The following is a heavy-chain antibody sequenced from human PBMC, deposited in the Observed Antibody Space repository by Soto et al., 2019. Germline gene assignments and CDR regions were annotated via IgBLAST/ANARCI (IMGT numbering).Heavy chain of an antibody. V-gene: IGHV3-33*01. CDR3: ARDTFSIDRYILVVPAALYL. Sequence: QVQLVESGGGVVQPGRSLRLSCAASGFTFSSYGMHWVRQAPGKGLEWVAGIWYDGSNKYYADSVQGRFTISRDNPKNTLYLHINSLSAEDAALYYCARDTFSIDRYILVVPAALYLWGQGTTVTVSS. CDR1: GFTFSSYG. CDR2: IWYDGSNK. J-gene: IGHJ6*02. D-gene: IGHD2-2*01.